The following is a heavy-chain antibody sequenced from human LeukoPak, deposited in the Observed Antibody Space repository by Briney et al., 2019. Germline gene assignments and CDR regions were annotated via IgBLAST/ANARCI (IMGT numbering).Heavy chain of an antibody. V-gene: IGHV4-39*01. D-gene: IGHD3-3*01. CDR1: GGSISSSSYY. Sequence: PSETLSLTCTVSGGSISSSSYYWGWIRQPPGKGLEWIGSIYYSGSTYYNPSLKGRVTISVDTSKNQFSLKLSSVTAADTAVYYCASLNFWSGYYIDYWGQGTLVTVSS. CDR2: IYYSGST. J-gene: IGHJ4*02. CDR3: ASLNFWSGYYIDY.